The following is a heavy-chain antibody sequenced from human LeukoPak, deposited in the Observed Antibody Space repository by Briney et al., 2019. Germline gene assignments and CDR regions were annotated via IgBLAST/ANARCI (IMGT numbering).Heavy chain of an antibody. D-gene: IGHD2-21*01. V-gene: IGHV4-61*02. CDR1: GGSISSGSYY. CDR3: ARGTVGRTYCGGDCYSPIDY. CDR2: MYSSWTT. J-gene: IGHJ4*02. Sequence: SQTLSLTCTVSGGSISSGSYYWSWLRQPAGKGLEWIGRMYSSWTTNYNTSLKSRFTVSVETSKNHFSLKLSSVTAADTAVYYCARGTVGRTYCGGDCYSPIDYWGQGSLVTVSS.